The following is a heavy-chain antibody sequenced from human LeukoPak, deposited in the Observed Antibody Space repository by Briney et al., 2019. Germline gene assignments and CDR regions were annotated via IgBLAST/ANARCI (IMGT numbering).Heavy chain of an antibody. CDR2: IYYSGST. Sequence: SETLSLTCTVSGGSISSYYWSWIRQPPGRGLEWIGYIYYSGSTNYNPSLKSRVTISVDTSKNQFSLKLSSVTAADTAVYYCARVKATGTFRASYYYYGMDVWGQGTTVTVSS. J-gene: IGHJ6*02. D-gene: IGHD3-16*01. CDR1: GGSISSYY. V-gene: IGHV4-59*08. CDR3: ARVKATGTFRASYYYYGMDV.